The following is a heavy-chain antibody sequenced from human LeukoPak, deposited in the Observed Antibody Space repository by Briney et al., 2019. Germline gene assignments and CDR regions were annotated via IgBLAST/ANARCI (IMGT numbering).Heavy chain of an antibody. CDR1: GFTFSSYW. Sequence: PGGSLRLSCAASGFTFSSYWMYWVRQAPGKGLVWVSRINGDGSSTRNADSVEGRFTISRDNAKNTLYLQMDSLRAEDTAVYYCARDKEYNYGFDYWGQGTLVTVSS. J-gene: IGHJ4*02. V-gene: IGHV3-74*01. D-gene: IGHD5-18*01. CDR3: ARDKEYNYGFDY. CDR2: INGDGSST.